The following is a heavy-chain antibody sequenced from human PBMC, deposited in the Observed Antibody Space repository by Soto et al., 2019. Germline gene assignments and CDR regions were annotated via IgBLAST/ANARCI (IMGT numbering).Heavy chain of an antibody. D-gene: IGHD2-15*01. CDR2: IYYSGST. Sequence: SETLSLTCTVSGGSISSYYWSWIRQPPGKGLEWIGYIYYSGSTNYNPSLKSRVTISVDTSKNQFSLKLSSVTAADTAVYYCARSLFFYCIGRTCYGHNLFDLW. J-gene: IGHJ5*02. CDR3: ARSLFFYCIGRTCYGHNLFDL. CDR1: GGSISSYY. V-gene: IGHV4-59*01.